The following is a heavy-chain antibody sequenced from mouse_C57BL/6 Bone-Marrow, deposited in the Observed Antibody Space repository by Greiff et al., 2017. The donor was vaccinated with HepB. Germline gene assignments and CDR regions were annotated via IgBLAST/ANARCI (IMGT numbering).Heavy chain of an antibody. Sequence: QVQLQQSGPELVKPGASVKISCTASGYAFSSSWMNWVKQRPGKGLEWIGRIYPGDGDTNYNGKFKGKATLTADKSSSTAYMQLSSLTSEDSAVYFCARGGNFDYWGQGTTLTVSS. J-gene: IGHJ2*01. CDR2: IYPGDGDT. CDR1: GYAFSSSW. V-gene: IGHV1-82*01. CDR3: ARGGNFDY. D-gene: IGHD1-1*02.